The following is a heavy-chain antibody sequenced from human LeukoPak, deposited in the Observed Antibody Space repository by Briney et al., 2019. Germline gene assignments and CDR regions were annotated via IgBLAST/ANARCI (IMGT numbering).Heavy chain of an antibody. Sequence: PSETLSLTCAVYGGSFSGYYWSWIRQPPGKGLEWIGEINHSGSTNYNPSLKSRVTISVDTSKNQFSLKLSSVTAADTAVYYCARGSDYGDYSLQNTTSDYWGQGTLVTVSS. V-gene: IGHV4-34*01. CDR1: GGSFSGYY. J-gene: IGHJ4*02. CDR3: ARGSDYGDYSLQNTTSDY. CDR2: INHSGST. D-gene: IGHD4-17*01.